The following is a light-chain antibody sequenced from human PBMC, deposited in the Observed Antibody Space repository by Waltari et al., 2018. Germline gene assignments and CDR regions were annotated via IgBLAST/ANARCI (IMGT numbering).Light chain of an antibody. CDR1: SGPSHYA. J-gene: IGLJ3*02. CDR3: QTWGTGIRV. V-gene: IGLV4-69*01. Sequence: QLVLTQSPSASASLGPPVKLPCTLSSGPSHYALARHQQQPDKGTRYLRKVNSDGSHTKEDGIPDRFSGSSSGAERYLTISSLQSDDEADYYCQTWGTGIRVFGGGTKLTVL. CDR2: VNSDGSH.